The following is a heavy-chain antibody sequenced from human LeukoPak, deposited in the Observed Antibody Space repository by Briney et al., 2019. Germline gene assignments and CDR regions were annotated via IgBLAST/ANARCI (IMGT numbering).Heavy chain of an antibody. Sequence: ASVKVSCKASGYSFTNFDINWVRQATGQGLEWMGWMNPNSGNRGYAQKFQGRVTMTMTTSITTAYMELSSLRSEDTAVYYCARGPQWRGDYYYMDVWGRGTTVTVSS. D-gene: IGHD6-19*01. V-gene: IGHV1-8*01. CDR2: MNPNSGNR. CDR1: GYSFTNFD. J-gene: IGHJ6*03. CDR3: ARGPQWRGDYYYMDV.